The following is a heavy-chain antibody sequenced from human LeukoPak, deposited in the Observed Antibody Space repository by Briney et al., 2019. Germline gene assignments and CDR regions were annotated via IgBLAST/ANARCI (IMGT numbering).Heavy chain of an antibody. CDR1: GGTFSSSA. J-gene: IGHJ4*02. V-gene: IGHV1-69*05. Sequence: ASVKVSCKASGGTFSSSAISWVRQAPGQGLEWMGGIIPIFGTANYAQKFQGRVTITTDESTSTAYMELSSLRSEDTAVYYCTRMGSGWYGDFWGQGALVTVSS. CDR2: IIPIFGTA. CDR3: TRMGSGWYGDF. D-gene: IGHD6-19*01.